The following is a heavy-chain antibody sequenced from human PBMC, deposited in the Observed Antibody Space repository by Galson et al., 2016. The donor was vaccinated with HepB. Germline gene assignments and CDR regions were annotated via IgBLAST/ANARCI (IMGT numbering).Heavy chain of an antibody. V-gene: IGHV6-1*01. CDR1: GDSVYNNGAA. D-gene: IGHD3-10*01. CDR3: ARAVMLGRGMDV. J-gene: IGHJ6*02. CDR2: TFYRSTWEN. Sequence: CAISGDSVYNNGAAWVWIRQSPSRGLEWLGRTFYRSTWENHYAGSVKNRITISPDTSRNQFYLHLNSVTPEDTAVYYCARAVMLGRGMDVWGQGTPVTVAS.